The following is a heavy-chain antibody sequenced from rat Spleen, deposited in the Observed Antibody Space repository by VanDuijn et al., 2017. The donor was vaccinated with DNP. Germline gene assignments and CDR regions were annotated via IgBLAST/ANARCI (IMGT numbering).Heavy chain of an antibody. J-gene: IGHJ3*01. CDR2: ILSGGST. CDR1: GFSLASFG. Sequence: QVQLKESGPGLVQPSQTLSLTCTVSGFSLASFGVSWVRQPPGKGLEWVGAILSGGSTDYNSTLKSRLSISRDTSKSQVFLKMNSLQTEDTAIYCCTRDYYSSSFVYWGQGTLVTVSS. CDR3: TRDYYSSSFVY. D-gene: IGHD1-2*01. V-gene: IGHV2-4*01.